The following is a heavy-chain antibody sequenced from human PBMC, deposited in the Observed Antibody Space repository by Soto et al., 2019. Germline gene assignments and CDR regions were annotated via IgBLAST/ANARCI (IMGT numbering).Heavy chain of an antibody. CDR1: GFSLRTNGVG. Sequence: QITLKESGPTLVKPTQTLTLTCTFSGFSLRTNGVGVGWIRQPPGKALEWLALIYWDDDKRYSPSLKSRLTITKDTSKQQVDLTITNMDPVDTATYYGVHSAHDGSGYWYCFDCWGQGTLVTVSS. D-gene: IGHD3-22*01. J-gene: IGHJ4*02. CDR2: IYWDDDK. CDR3: VHSAHDGSGYWYCFDC. V-gene: IGHV2-5*02.